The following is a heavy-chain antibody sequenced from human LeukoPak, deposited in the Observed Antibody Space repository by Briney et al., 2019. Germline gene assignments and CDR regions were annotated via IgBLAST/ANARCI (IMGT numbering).Heavy chain of an antibody. V-gene: IGHV3-7*01. J-gene: IGHJ5*02. Sequence: GGSLSLSCAASGFAFSSYWMSWVRQAPGKGLEWVANIKQDGREKYYVDAVKGRFTIPRDNAKNSLYLQMNSLRAEDRAVYYCARDDCSTISCYHNWFDPWGQGSLVTVSS. D-gene: IGHD2-2*01. CDR2: IKQDGREK. CDR1: GFAFSSYW. CDR3: ARDDCSTISCYHNWFDP.